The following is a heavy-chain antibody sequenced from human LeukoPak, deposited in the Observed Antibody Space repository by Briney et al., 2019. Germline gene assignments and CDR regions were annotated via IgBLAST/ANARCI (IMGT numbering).Heavy chain of an antibody. D-gene: IGHD1-1*01. CDR1: GFTFSSYA. Sequence: GFLRLSCAASGFTFSSYAKSWVRQAPGKGLEWVSAISGSGGSTYYADSVKGRFAISRDNSKNTLYLQMNSLRAEDTAVYYCAGNLQTTTDPRWYYYYYMDVWGKGTKVTVSS. V-gene: IGHV3-23*01. J-gene: IGHJ6*03. CDR2: ISGSGGST. CDR3: AGNLQTTTDPRWYYYYYMDV.